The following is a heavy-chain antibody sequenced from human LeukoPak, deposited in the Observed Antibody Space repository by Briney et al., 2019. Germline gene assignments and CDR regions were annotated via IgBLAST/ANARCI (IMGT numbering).Heavy chain of an antibody. CDR2: IYYSGST. D-gene: IGHD2-2*02. J-gene: IGHJ5*02. V-gene: IGHV4-39*01. Sequence: SETLSLTCTVSGGSISSSSYYWGWIRQPPGKGLEWIGSIYYSGSTYYNPSLKSRVTISVDTSKNQFSLKLSSVTAADTAVYYCARAFIVVVPAAIPPCDWFDPWGQGTLVTVSS. CDR3: ARAFIVVVPAAIPPCDWFDP. CDR1: GGSISSSSYY.